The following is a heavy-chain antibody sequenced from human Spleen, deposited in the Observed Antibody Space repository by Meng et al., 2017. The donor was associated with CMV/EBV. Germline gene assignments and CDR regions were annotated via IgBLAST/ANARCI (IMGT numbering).Heavy chain of an antibody. D-gene: IGHD3-10*01. V-gene: IGHV3-21*01. CDR2: ISGNGDYI. J-gene: IGHJ3*02. CDR1: GFSFSSHA. CDR3: ARVITIVPSDAFDS. Sequence: GESLKISCAASGFSFSSHAMHWVRQAPGKGLEWVSSISGNGDYIYYADSLKGRFTISRDNAENSLFLQMNSLRAEDTAVYYCARVITIVPSDAFDSWGPGTMVTVSS.